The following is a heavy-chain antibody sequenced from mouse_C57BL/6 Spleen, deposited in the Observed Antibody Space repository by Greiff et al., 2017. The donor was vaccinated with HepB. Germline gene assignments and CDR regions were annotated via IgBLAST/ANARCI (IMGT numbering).Heavy chain of an antibody. J-gene: IGHJ2*01. CDR2: ISSGSSTI. V-gene: IGHV5-17*01. CDR3: ARTVKAEIIPFDY. Sequence: EVKLMESGGGLVKPGGSLKLSCAASGFTFSDYGMHWVRQAPEKGLEWVAYISSGSSTIYYADTVKGRFTISRDNAKNTLFLQMTSLRSEDTAMYYCARTVKAEIIPFDYWGQGTTLTVSS. D-gene: IGHD1-1*01. CDR1: GFTFSDYG.